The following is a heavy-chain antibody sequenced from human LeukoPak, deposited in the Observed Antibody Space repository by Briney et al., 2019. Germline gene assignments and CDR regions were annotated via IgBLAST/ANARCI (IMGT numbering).Heavy chain of an antibody. D-gene: IGHD1-1*01. CDR3: ARHPNWNFDS. Sequence: GGSLRLSCAASGFIFSSYWMAWVRQAPGKGLEWVANINTDGSQRDCVDSLKGRFTISRDNDKNSLYLQMNNLRAEDTAVYYCARHPNWNFDSWGQGTLVTVSS. CDR2: INTDGSQR. J-gene: IGHJ4*02. V-gene: IGHV3-7*01. CDR1: GFIFSSYW.